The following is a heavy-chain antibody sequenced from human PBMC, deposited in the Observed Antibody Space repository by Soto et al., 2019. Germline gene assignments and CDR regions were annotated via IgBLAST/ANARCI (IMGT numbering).Heavy chain of an antibody. CDR3: ARGDATKIIVTSYYGMDV. Sequence: QVQLVQSGAEVKKPGSSVKVSCKASGGTLSNYGVSWVRQAPGQGLEWLGGIIPVFGTANYAHKFQGRLTITADESRSTVDMDVSSLRSEDTAVYYCARGDATKIIVTSYYGMDVWGQGTTVTVSS. CDR1: GGTLSNYG. V-gene: IGHV1-69*12. CDR2: IIPVFGTA. J-gene: IGHJ6*02. D-gene: IGHD2-15*01.